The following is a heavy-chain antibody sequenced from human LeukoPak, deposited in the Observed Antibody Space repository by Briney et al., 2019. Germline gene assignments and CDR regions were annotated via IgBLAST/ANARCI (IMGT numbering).Heavy chain of an antibody. V-gene: IGHV1-2*02. CDR2: INPNSGGP. CDR1: GYTFTAHY. Sequence: ASVKVSCKASGYTFTAHYIHWVRQAPGQGFEWMGWINPNSGGPNYARKFQGRVTMTRDTSISTAYMELSRLRSDDTAVYYCARVGYCTHGVCYSIDLWGKGTTVIGSS. J-gene: IGHJ6*03. D-gene: IGHD2-8*01. CDR3: ARVGYCTHGVCYSIDL.